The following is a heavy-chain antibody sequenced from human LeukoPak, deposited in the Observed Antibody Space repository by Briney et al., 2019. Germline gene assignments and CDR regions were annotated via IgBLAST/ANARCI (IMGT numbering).Heavy chain of an antibody. D-gene: IGHD3-9*01. CDR3: ARGLVYYDILTGSRYFDI. V-gene: IGHV4-34*01. CDR2: INRSVST. CDR1: GGSFSGYY. J-gene: IGHJ3*02. Sequence: SETLSLTCAVYGGSFSGYYWSWIRQPPGKGLEWIGEINRSVSTNYNPSLKSRVTISVDTSKNQFSLKLSSVTAADTAVYYCARGLVYYDILTGSRYFDIWGQGTMVTVSS.